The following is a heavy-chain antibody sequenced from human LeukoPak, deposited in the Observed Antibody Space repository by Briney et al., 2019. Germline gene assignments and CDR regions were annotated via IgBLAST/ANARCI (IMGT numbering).Heavy chain of an antibody. CDR2: IRNKAYGGTT. J-gene: IGHJ4*02. CDR3: TRGDYDYVWGRYRPSDY. D-gene: IGHD3-16*02. V-gene: IGHV3-49*04. Sequence: GGSLRLSCTASGFTFGDNAMNWVRQAPGKGLEWVGFIRNKAYGGTTDYAASVKGRFTISRDDSKSIAYLQMNSLKTEDTAVYYCTRGDYDYVWGRYRPSDYWGQGTLVTVSS. CDR1: GFTFGDNA.